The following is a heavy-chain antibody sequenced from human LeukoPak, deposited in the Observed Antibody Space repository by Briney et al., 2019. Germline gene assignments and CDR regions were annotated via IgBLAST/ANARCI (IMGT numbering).Heavy chain of an antibody. J-gene: IGHJ2*01. CDR2: IYTSGST. Sequence: PSETLSLTCTVSGGSISSYYWSWIRQPAGKGLEWIGRIYTSGSTNYNPSLKSRVTMSVDTSKNQFSLKLSSGTAADTAVYYCARDRPYGAYWYFDLWGRGTLVTVSS. CDR3: ARDRPYGAYWYFDL. CDR1: GGSISSYY. V-gene: IGHV4-4*07. D-gene: IGHD4-17*01.